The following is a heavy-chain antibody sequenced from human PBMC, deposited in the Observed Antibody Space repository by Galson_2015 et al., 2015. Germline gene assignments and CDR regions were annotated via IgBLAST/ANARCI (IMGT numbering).Heavy chain of an antibody. CDR2: INPNSGGT. V-gene: IGHV1-2*06. Sequence: SVKVSCKASGYTFTGYYMHWVRQAPGQGLEWMGRINPNSGGTNYAQKFQGRVTMTRDTSISTAYMELSRLRSDDTAVYYCASTGPEYGSGPNDAFDIWGQGTMVTVSS. J-gene: IGHJ3*02. D-gene: IGHD3-10*01. CDR3: ASTGPEYGSGPNDAFDI. CDR1: GYTFTGYY.